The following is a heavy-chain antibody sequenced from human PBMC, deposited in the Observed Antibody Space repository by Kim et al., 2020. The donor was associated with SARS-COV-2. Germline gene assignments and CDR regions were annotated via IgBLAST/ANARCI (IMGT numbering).Heavy chain of an antibody. CDR1: GFTFSSYY. CDR3: ARVGPMFRGIIVYYYAMVV. Sequence: GGSLRLSCTASGFTFSSYYMHWVRQAPGKGLEWVARVSHDGSQRSHADSVKGRFTISRDNSKKTLYLQMNKLRHEDTAVYYCARVGPMFRGIIVYYYAMVVGGQGTAVTVSS. J-gene: IGHJ6*02. V-gene: IGHV3-30*03. D-gene: IGHD3-10*01. CDR2: VSHDGSQR.